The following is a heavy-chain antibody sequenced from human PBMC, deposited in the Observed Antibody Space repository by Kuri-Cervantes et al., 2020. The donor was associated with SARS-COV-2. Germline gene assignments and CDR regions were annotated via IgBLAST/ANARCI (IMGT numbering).Heavy chain of an antibody. CDR1: GGSISSYY. D-gene: IGHD2-15*01. J-gene: IGHJ6*02. V-gene: IGHV4-59*01. CDR3: ARVGGYYYYGMDV. CDR2: IYYSGST. Sequence: SETLSLTCTVSGGSISSYYWSWIRQPPGKGLEWIGYIYYSGSTNYNPSLKSRVTISVDTSKNQFSLKLSSVTAADTAVYCARVGGYYYYGMDVWGPGTTVTVSS.